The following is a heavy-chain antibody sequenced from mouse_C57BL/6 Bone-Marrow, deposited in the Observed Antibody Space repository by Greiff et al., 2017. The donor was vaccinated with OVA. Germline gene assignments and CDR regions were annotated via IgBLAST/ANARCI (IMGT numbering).Heavy chain of an antibody. D-gene: IGHD2-5*01. Sequence: EVKLMESGGGLVKPGGSLKLSCAASGFTFSSYAKSWVRQTPEKRLEWVATISDGGSYTYYPDNVKGRFTISRDNAKNNLYLQMSHLKSEDTAMYYCARENYSNYVDFDYWGQGTTLTVSS. CDR2: ISDGGSYT. J-gene: IGHJ2*01. V-gene: IGHV5-4*01. CDR3: ARENYSNYVDFDY. CDR1: GFTFSSYA.